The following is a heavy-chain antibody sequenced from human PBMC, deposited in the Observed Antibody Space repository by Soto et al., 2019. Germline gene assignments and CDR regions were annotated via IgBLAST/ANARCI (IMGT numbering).Heavy chain of an antibody. V-gene: IGHV1-46*01. J-gene: IGHJ6*02. CDR1: GYTFTSYY. CDR2: INPSGGST. Sequence: ASVKVSCKASGYTFTSYYMHWVRQAPGQGLEWMRIINPSGGSTSYAQKFQGRVTMTRDTSTSTVYMELSSLRSEDTAVYYCARINDFWSGYRNYYYYYGMDVWVQGTTVTVSS. CDR3: ARINDFWSGYRNYYYYYGMDV. D-gene: IGHD3-3*01.